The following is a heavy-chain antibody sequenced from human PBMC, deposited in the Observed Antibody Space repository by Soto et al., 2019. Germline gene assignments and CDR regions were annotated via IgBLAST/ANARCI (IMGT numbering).Heavy chain of an antibody. D-gene: IGHD1-7*01. J-gene: IGHJ4*02. Sequence: SETLSLTCTVSGGSISSYYWSWIRQPPGKGLEWIGYIYYSGSTNYNPSLKSRVTMSVDTSKNQFSLKLSSVTAADTAVYYCARDWLITGTTLFDYWGQGTQVTVSS. CDR3: ARDWLITGTTLFDY. CDR2: IYYSGST. V-gene: IGHV4-59*12. CDR1: GGSISSYY.